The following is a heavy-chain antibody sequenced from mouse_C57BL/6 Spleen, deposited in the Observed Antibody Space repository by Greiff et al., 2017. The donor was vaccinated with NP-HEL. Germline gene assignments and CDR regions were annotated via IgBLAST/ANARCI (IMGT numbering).Heavy chain of an antibody. V-gene: IGHV1-59*01. J-gene: IGHJ4*01. CDR3: AREGLTGTEAMDY. CDR1: GYTFTSYW. CDR2: IDPSDSYT. D-gene: IGHD4-1*01. Sequence: QVQLQQPGAELVRPGTSVKLSCKASGYTFTSYWMHWVKQRPGQGLEWIGVIDPSDSYTNYNQKFKGKATLTVDTSSSTAYMQLSSLTSEDSAVYYCAREGLTGTEAMDYWGQGTSVTVSS.